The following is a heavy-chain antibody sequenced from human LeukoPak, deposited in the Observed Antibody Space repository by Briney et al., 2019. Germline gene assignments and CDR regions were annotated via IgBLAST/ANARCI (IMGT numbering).Heavy chain of an antibody. Sequence: GGSLRLSCAASGFTFDDYAMHWVRQAPGKGLEWVPGVSWNSGSIDYADSVKGRFTISRDNAKSSLYLQMNSLRAEDTALYYCAKDKFGGDQQLVRGYDYWGQGTLVTVSS. D-gene: IGHD3-10*01. CDR2: VSWNSGSI. CDR3: AKDKFGGDQQLVRGYDY. CDR1: GFTFDDYA. V-gene: IGHV3-9*01. J-gene: IGHJ4*02.